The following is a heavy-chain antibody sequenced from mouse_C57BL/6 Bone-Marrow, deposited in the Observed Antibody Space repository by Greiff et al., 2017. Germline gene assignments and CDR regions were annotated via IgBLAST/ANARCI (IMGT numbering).Heavy chain of an antibody. CDR2: IDPETGGT. J-gene: IGHJ3*01. CDR1: GYTFTDYE. Sequence: VQLQQSGAELVRPGASVTLSCKASGYTFTDYEMHWVKQTPVHGLEWIGAIDPETGGTAYNQKVKGKAILTADKSSSTAYMELRSLTSVDSAVYDCTRSPNWFAYWGQGTLVTVSA. V-gene: IGHV1-15*01. CDR3: TRSPNWFAY.